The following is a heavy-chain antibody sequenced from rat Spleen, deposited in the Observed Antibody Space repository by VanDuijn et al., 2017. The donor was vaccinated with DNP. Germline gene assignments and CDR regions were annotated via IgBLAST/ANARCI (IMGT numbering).Heavy chain of an antibody. CDR3: AGRPPPTRGPFDY. V-gene: IGHV5-31*01. CDR1: GFTFSTYW. D-gene: IGHD1-4*01. Sequence: EVQLVESGGGPVQPGRSLKLSCVASGFTFSTYWMTWILQAPGKGLEWVASITNTGANTYYRDSVKGRFTISRDNAKSTLYLQMDSLRSEDTATYYCAGRPPPTRGPFDYWGQGVTVTVSS. J-gene: IGHJ2*01. CDR2: ITNTGANT.